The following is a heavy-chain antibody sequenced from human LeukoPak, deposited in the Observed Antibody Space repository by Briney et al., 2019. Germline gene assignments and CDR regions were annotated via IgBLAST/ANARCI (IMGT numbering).Heavy chain of an antibody. CDR3: AREAAAGTFYFDY. CDR2: IYTSGST. J-gene: IGHJ4*02. V-gene: IGHV4-4*07. D-gene: IGHD6-13*01. Sequence: SETLSLTCIVSGDSISNYYWSWIRQPARKGLEWIGRIYTSGSTNYNPSLKSRVTMSLDTSKNQFSLKLTSVTAADTAVYYCAREAAAGTFYFDYWGQGTLVTVSS. CDR1: GDSISNYY.